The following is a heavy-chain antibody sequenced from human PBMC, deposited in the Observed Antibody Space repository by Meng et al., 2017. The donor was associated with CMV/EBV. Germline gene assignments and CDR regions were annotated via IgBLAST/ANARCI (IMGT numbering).Heavy chain of an antibody. J-gene: IGHJ4*02. V-gene: IGHV3-15*01. CDR1: GFTFSNAW. CDR2: IKSKTDGGTT. CDR3: TSPEWDGGADY. D-gene: IGHD1-26*01. Sequence: AVSGFTFSNAWLSWVRQAPGKGLEWVGRIKSKTDGGTTDYAAPVKGRFTISRDDSKNTLYLQMNSLKTEDTAVYYCTSPEWDGGADYWGQGTLVTVSS.